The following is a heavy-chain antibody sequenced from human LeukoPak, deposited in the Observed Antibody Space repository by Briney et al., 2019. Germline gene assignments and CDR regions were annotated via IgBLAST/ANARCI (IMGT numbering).Heavy chain of an antibody. CDR1: GFTFSSYA. V-gene: IGHV3-23*01. J-gene: IGHJ4*02. CDR3: AKDLSGSYVEYYFDY. CDR2: ISGSGGST. Sequence: GGSLRLSCAASGFTFSSYAMSWVRQAPGKGLEWVSAISGSGGSTYYADSVKGRFTISRDNSKNTLYLQMNSLRAEDTAVYYCAKDLSGSYVEYYFDYWGQGTLVTVSS. D-gene: IGHD1-26*01.